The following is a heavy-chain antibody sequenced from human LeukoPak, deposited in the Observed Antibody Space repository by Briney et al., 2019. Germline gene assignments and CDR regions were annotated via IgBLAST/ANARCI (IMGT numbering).Heavy chain of an antibody. CDR1: GGSFSGYY. J-gene: IGHJ5*02. D-gene: IGHD3-10*01. Sequence: SETLSLTCAVYGGSFSGYYWSWIRQPPGKGLEWIGEINHSGSTNYNPSLKSRVTISVDTSKNQFSLKLSSVTAADTAVYYCARGRDYHGSGRGDWFDPWGQGTLVTVSS. CDR3: ARGRDYHGSGRGDWFDP. CDR2: INHSGST. V-gene: IGHV4-34*01.